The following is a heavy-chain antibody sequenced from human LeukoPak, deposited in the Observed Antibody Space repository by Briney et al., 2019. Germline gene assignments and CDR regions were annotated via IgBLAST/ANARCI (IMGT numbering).Heavy chain of an antibody. CDR1: GYTFTSYA. D-gene: IGHD4-17*01. V-gene: IGHV1-3*01. CDR3: ARVQTATVTIDFDY. CDR2: INAGNGNT. Sequence: GASVKVSCKASGYTFTSYAMHWVRQAPGQRLEWMGWINAGNGNTKYSQKFQGRVTITRDTSASTAYMELSSLRSEDTAVYYCARVQTATVTIDFDYWGQGTLVTVSS. J-gene: IGHJ4*02.